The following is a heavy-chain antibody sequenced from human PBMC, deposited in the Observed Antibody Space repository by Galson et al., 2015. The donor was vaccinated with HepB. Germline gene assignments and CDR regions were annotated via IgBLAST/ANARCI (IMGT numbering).Heavy chain of an antibody. CDR2: INPNSGGT. CDR3: ARDYYFADYGDYGHDRHFDY. V-gene: IGHV1-2*02. J-gene: IGHJ4*02. Sequence: SVKVSCKASGYTFTGYYMHWVRQAPGQGLEWMGWINPNSGGTNYAQKFQGRITMTRDTSISTAYMELSRLRSDDTAVYYCARDYYFADYGDYGHDRHFDYWGQGTLVTVSS. CDR1: GYTFTGYY. D-gene: IGHD4-17*01.